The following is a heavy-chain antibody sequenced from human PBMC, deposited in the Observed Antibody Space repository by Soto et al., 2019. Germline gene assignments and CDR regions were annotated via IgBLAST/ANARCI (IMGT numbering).Heavy chain of an antibody. CDR1: GFTFSSYA. CDR3: ARDRLAAAGSNWFDP. J-gene: IGHJ5*02. D-gene: IGHD6-13*01. Sequence: QVQLVESGGGVVQPGRSLRLSCAASGFTFSSYAMHWVRQAPGKGLEWVAVISYDGSNKYYADSVKGRFTISRDNSKNTRYLQMNSLRAEDTAVYYCARDRLAAAGSNWFDPWGQGTLVTVSS. V-gene: IGHV3-30-3*01. CDR2: ISYDGSNK.